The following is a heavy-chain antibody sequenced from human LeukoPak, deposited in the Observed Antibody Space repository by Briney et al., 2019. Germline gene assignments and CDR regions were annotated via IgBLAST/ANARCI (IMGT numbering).Heavy chain of an antibody. CDR3: ARHVESSWFDP. Sequence: PGGSLRLSCAVSGFTLSSFAMSWVRQAPGKGLEWIGEINHSGSTNYNPSLKSRVTISVDTSKNQFSLKLSSVTAADTAVYYCARHVESSWFDPWGQGTLVTVSS. V-gene: IGHV4-34*01. CDR1: GFTLSSFA. J-gene: IGHJ5*02. CDR2: INHSGST. D-gene: IGHD5-24*01.